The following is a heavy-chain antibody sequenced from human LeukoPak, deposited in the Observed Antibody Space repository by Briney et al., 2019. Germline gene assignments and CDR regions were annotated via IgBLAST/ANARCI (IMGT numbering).Heavy chain of an antibody. CDR1: GGSISSSSYF. D-gene: IGHD5-18*01. CDR3: ARVIRGYSYGYRYYYYYMDV. Sequence: SETLSLTCTVSGGSISSSSYFWGWIRQPPGKGLEWIGSIYHSGTSYYNPSLKSRVTISVDTSKNQFSLKLSSVTAADTAVYYCARVIRGYSYGYRYYYYYMDVWGKGTTVTISS. V-gene: IGHV4-39*07. J-gene: IGHJ6*03. CDR2: IYHSGTS.